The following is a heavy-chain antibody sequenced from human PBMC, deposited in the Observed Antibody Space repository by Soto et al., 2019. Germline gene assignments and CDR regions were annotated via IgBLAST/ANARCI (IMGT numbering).Heavy chain of an antibody. Sequence: RRLSCAASGFTFSSYSMNWVRQAPGKGLEWVSSISSTSTYIYYTDSVKGRFTISRDNAKNSLYLQMNSLRAEDTAVYYCASEHCSGGSCDYYDYWGQXTLVTVSS. D-gene: IGHD2-15*01. CDR3: ASEHCSGGSCDYYDY. CDR1: GFTFSSYS. J-gene: IGHJ4*02. CDR2: ISSTSTYI. V-gene: IGHV3-21*01.